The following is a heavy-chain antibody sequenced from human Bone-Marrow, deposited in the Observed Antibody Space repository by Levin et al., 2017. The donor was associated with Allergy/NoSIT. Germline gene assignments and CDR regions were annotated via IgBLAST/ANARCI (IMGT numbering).Heavy chain of an antibody. V-gene: IGHV3-21*01. D-gene: IGHD5-18*01. J-gene: IGHJ4*02. Sequence: GGSLRLSCAASGFTFSSYSMNWVRQAPGKGLEWVSSISSSSSYIYYADSVKGRFTISRDNAKNSLYLQMNSLRAEDTAVYYCAREGRGYSYGSTPYYFDYWGQGTLVTVSS. CDR3: AREGRGYSYGSTPYYFDY. CDR2: ISSSSSYI. CDR1: GFTFSSYS.